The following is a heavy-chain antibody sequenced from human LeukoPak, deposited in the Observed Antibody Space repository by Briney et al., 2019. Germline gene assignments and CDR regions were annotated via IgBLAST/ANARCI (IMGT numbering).Heavy chain of an antibody. CDR3: ARDWLAKIAVAGNFDP. Sequence: GGSLRLSCAGSGFTFGNFWMNWVRQAPGKGLEWVAHINQDGSEKYYVDSVKGRFTISRDNAKNSLYLQMNSLRAEDTAVYYCARDWLAKIAVAGNFDPWGQGTLVTVSS. CDR1: GFTFGNFW. J-gene: IGHJ5*02. CDR2: INQDGSEK. V-gene: IGHV3-7*01. D-gene: IGHD6-19*01.